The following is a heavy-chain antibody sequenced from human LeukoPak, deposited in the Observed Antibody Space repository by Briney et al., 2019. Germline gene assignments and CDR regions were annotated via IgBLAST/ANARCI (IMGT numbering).Heavy chain of an antibody. D-gene: IGHD3-10*02. CDR1: GFTFSTYS. CDR2: ISSSGSTI. V-gene: IGHV3-48*04. CDR3: AELGITMIGGV. Sequence: GGSLRLSCAASGFTFSTYSMNWVRQAPGKGLEWVSYISSSGSTIYYADSVKGRFTISRDNAKNSLYLQMNSLRAEDTAVYYCAELGITMIGGVWGKGTTVTVSS. J-gene: IGHJ6*04.